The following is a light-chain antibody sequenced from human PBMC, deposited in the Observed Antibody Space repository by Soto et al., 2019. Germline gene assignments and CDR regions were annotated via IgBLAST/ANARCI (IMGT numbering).Light chain of an antibody. CDR2: DAS. V-gene: IGKV3D-20*02. CDR1: QSVSSSY. J-gene: IGKJ5*01. CDR3: QQRSDWTT. Sequence: IVLTQSPGTLSLYPGERATLSCSASQSVSSSYLAWYQQKPGQAPRLLIYDASNRATGIPARFSGSGSGTDFTLTISSLEPEDFALYYCQQRSDWTTFGPGTRLEIK.